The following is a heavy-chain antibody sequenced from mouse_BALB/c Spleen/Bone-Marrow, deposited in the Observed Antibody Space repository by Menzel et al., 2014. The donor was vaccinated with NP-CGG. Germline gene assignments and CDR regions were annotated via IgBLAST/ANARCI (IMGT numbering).Heavy chain of an antibody. CDR1: GYTFTSYW. CDR3: TRGDYPYFPMDY. J-gene: IGHJ4*01. Sequence: LQQSGSELVRPGASVKLSCKASGYTFTSYWMHWVKQRPGQGLEWIGNIYPGSGSTNYDEKFKNKATLTVDTSSSAAYMQPRSLTSEDSAVYYCTRGDYPYFPMDYWGQGTSVTVSS. D-gene: IGHD2-4*01. V-gene: IGHV1S22*01. CDR2: IYPGSGST.